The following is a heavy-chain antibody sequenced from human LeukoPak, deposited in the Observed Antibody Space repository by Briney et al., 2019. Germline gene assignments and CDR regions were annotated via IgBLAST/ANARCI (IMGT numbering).Heavy chain of an antibody. V-gene: IGHV3-66*01. J-gene: IGHJ6*02. CDR1: GFTVSSNY. D-gene: IGHD4-11*01. CDR3: ARDKRTPVLNYGMDV. Sequence: GGSLRLSCAASGFTVSSNYMSWVRQAPGKGLEWVSVIYSGGSTYYADSVKGRFTISRDNSKNTLYLQMNSLRAEDTAVYYCARDKRTPVLNYGMDVWGQGTTVTVSS. CDR2: IYSGGST.